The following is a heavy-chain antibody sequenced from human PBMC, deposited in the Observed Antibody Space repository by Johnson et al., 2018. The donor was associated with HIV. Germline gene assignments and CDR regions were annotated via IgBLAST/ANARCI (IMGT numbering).Heavy chain of an antibody. Sequence: EVHLVESGGGVVQPGGSLSPSCEAPGFSFSDYWLGWVRQVPGKGLEWMATIKQDGSGKYYVDSVNGRFPISRDNAKNSLYLQMNSLRAEDTAVYYCALTSYYDSRGAFDIWGQGTMVTVSS. V-gene: IGHV3-7*02. J-gene: IGHJ3*02. CDR2: IKQDGSGK. CDR1: GFSFSDYW. CDR3: ALTSYYDSRGAFDI. D-gene: IGHD3-22*01.